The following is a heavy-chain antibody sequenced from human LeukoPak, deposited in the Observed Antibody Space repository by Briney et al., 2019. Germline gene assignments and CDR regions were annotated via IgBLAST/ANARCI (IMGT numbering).Heavy chain of an antibody. V-gene: IGHV3-48*01. D-gene: IGHD1-26*01. CDR3: ARDQGGATKEDYMDV. J-gene: IGHJ6*03. CDR2: ISSTSGAI. Sequence: GGSLRLSCAASGFTFSSYSMNWVRQAPGKGLEWVSYISSTSGAIYYADSVKGRFTISRDNAKNSLYLQMSSLRAEDTAVYYCARDQGGATKEDYMDVWGKGTTVTVSS. CDR1: GFTFSSYS.